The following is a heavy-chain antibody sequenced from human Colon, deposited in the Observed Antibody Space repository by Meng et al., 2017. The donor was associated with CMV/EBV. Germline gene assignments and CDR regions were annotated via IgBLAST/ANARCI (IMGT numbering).Heavy chain of an antibody. D-gene: IGHD1-7*01. CDR2: INPNGGGT. V-gene: IGHV1-2*02. J-gene: IGHJ5*02. Sequence: ASVKVSCKASGYTFTDYYLHWVRQAPGQGLEWMGWINPNGGGTDYAQTFQGRVTMTRDTSTTTAYLEVNRLTSDDTATYYCARVKCGTTSCSQGLDPWDQGTLVTVSS. CDR3: ARVKCGTTSCSQGLDP. CDR1: GYTFTDYY.